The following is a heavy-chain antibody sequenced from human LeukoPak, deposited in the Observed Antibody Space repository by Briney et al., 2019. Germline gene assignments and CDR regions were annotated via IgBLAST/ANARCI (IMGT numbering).Heavy chain of an antibody. D-gene: IGHD3-22*01. CDR3: ARVLGYYYDSRGHDY. J-gene: IGHJ4*02. Sequence: PGGSLRLSCAASGFIFSSYNMNWVRQAPGKGLEWVSSISTSSSYIYYAGSVKGRFTISRDNAKNSLYLQMNSLRGEDTAVYYCARVLGYYYDSRGHDYWGQGTLVTVSS. CDR1: GFIFSSYN. V-gene: IGHV3-21*01. CDR2: ISTSSSYI.